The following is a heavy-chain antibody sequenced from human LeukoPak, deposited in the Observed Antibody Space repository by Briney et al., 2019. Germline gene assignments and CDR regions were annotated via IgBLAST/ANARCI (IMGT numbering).Heavy chain of an antibody. D-gene: IGHD5-18*01. V-gene: IGHV3-23*01. CDR2: VSGSSHKI. CDR1: GFTFSNYA. CDR3: AGRPTGYSSGYIF. Sequence: GGSLRLSCVASGFTFSNYAMSWVRQAPNKGLDWVSVVSGSSHKIRYADSVKGRFTISRDNFENTLYLQMNNLRAEDTALYYCAGRPTGYSSGYIFWGLGALVTVSS. J-gene: IGHJ1*01.